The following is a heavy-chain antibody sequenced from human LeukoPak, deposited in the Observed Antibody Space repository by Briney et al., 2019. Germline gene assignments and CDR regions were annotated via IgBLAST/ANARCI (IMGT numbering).Heavy chain of an antibody. V-gene: IGHV3-11*06. J-gene: IGHJ4*02. CDR3: ARVPHAMVRGVIITEFYFDY. Sequence: PGGSLRLSCAASGFIFRDFYMSWVRQAPGKGLEWVSSISSSSNYIYYADSVKGRFTISRDNAKNSLYLQMNSLRAEDTAVYYCARVPHAMVRGVIITEFYFDYWGQGTLVTVSS. D-gene: IGHD3-10*01. CDR1: GFIFRDFY. CDR2: ISSSSNYI.